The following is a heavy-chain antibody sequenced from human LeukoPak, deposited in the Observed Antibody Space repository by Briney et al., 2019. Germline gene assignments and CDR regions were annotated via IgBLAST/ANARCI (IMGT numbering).Heavy chain of an antibody. Sequence: PGGSLSLSCAASGFTFDDYAMHWVRQAPGKGLEWVSTISGRGSNTYYTDSVRGRFTIHRDNPRNTLDLQMNSLRVEDTGIYYCAKTRSAGWYTPFDSWGQGTRVTVSS. CDR3: AKTRSAGWYTPFDS. J-gene: IGHJ4*02. CDR2: ISGRGSNT. D-gene: IGHD6-19*01. V-gene: IGHV3-23*01. CDR1: GFTFDDYA.